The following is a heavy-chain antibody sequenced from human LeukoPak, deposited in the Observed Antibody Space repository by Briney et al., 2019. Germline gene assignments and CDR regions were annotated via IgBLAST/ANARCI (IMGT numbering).Heavy chain of an antibody. CDR1: GFTFSTYF. CDR2: MTPDGHEE. J-gene: IGHJ4*02. V-gene: IGHV3-7*01. CDR3: VRLGARQSEFDS. Sequence: GGSLRLSCAASGFTFSTYFMGWVRQAPGKGLECVANMTPDGHEEYCVDSVKGRFTISRDNAWNSLFLQMNNLRVEDTAVYYCVRLGARQSEFDSWGQGTLVTVSS. D-gene: IGHD1-26*01.